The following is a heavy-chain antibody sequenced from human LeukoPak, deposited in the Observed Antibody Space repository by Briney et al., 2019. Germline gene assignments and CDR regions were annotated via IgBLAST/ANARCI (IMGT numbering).Heavy chain of an antibody. V-gene: IGHV3-23*01. CDR2: ISASGGTT. Sequence: GGSLRLSCAASGFTFSNYAMTWVRQAPGKGLEWLSTISASGGTTSFADSVKGRFTISRDNSKNRLYLQMNSLRAEDTAVYYCARITNADTYYYGSGSKPYSYGMDVWGQGTTVTVSS. CDR3: ARITNADTYYYGSGSKPYSYGMDV. D-gene: IGHD3-10*01. J-gene: IGHJ6*02. CDR1: GFTFSNYA.